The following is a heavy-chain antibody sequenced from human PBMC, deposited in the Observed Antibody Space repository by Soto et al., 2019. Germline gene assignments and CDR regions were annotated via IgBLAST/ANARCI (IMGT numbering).Heavy chain of an antibody. CDR3: ARERGGYGLFDS. Sequence: SETLSLTCTVSGSSISSGDYYWSWIRQPPGKGLEWIGYIYPSGMPFYNPSLRSRVTISIDRSNDQFSLNLKSVTAADTAVHYCARERGGYGLFDSWGQGTLVTVSS. D-gene: IGHD5-18*01. V-gene: IGHV4-30-2*01. CDR1: GSSISSGDYY. CDR2: IYPSGMP. J-gene: IGHJ4*02.